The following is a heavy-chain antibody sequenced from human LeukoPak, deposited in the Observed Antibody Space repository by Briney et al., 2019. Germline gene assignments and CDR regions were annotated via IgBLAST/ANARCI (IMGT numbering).Heavy chain of an antibody. CDR3: ARGNYDILTGPGDYFDY. V-gene: IGHV5-51*01. Sequence: GESLKISCKGSGYSFTSYWIGWVRQMPGKGLEWMGIIYPGDSDTRHSPSFQGQVTTSADKSISTAYLQWSSLKASDTAMYYCARGNYDILTGPGDYFDYWGQGTLVTVSS. CDR1: GYSFTSYW. J-gene: IGHJ4*02. D-gene: IGHD3-9*01. CDR2: IYPGDSDT.